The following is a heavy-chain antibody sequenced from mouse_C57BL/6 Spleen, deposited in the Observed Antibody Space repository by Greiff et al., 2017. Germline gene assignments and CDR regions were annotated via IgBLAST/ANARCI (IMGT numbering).Heavy chain of an antibody. CDR2: ISSGSSTI. J-gene: IGHJ4*01. V-gene: IGHV5-17*01. CDR3: ADYYGNYAMDY. Sequence: EVHLVESGGGLVKPGGSLKLSCAASGFTFSDYGMHWVRQAPEKGLEWVAYISSGSSTIYYADTVKGRFTISRDNAKNTLFLQMTSLRSEDTAMYYCADYYGNYAMDYWGQGTSVTVSS. D-gene: IGHD1-1*01. CDR1: GFTFSDYG.